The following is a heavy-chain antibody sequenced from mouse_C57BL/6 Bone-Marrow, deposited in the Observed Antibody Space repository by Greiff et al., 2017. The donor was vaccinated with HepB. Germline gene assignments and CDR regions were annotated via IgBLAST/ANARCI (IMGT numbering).Heavy chain of an antibody. CDR1: GYTFTDYE. D-gene: IGHD1-1*01. CDR3: TRNTPITTVVDY. J-gene: IGHJ2*01. V-gene: IGHV1-15*01. Sequence: VQLVESGAELVRPGASVTLSCKASGYTFTDYEMHWVKQTPVHGLEWIGAIDPETGGTAYNQKFKGKAILTADKSSSTAYMELRSLTSEDSAVYYCTRNTPITTVVDYWGQGTTLTVSS. CDR2: IDPETGGT.